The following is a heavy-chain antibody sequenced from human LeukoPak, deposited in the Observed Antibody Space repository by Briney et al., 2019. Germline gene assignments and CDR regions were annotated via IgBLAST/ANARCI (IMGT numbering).Heavy chain of an antibody. V-gene: IGHV3-23*01. D-gene: IGHD6-19*01. CDR3: AKDLGPIAVAGYFDY. CDR1: GFTFSSYG. Sequence: GGTLRLSCAASGFTFSSYGMSWVRQAPGKGLEWVSAISGSGGSTYYADSVKGRFTISRDNSKNTLYLQMNSLRAEDTAVYYCAKDLGPIAVAGYFDYWGQGTLVTVSS. J-gene: IGHJ4*02. CDR2: ISGSGGST.